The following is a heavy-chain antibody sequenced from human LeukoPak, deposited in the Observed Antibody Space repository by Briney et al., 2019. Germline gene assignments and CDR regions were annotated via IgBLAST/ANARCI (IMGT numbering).Heavy chain of an antibody. D-gene: IGHD2-2*01. Sequence: ASVKVSCKASGYTFTGYYMHWVRQAPGQGLEWMGWINPNSGGTNYAQKFQGRVTITRDTSISTAYMELSRLRSDDTAVYYCAREEGKYQLLFFDYWGQGTLVTVSS. CDR2: INPNSGGT. CDR1: GYTFTGYY. V-gene: IGHV1-2*02. J-gene: IGHJ4*02. CDR3: AREEGKYQLLFFDY.